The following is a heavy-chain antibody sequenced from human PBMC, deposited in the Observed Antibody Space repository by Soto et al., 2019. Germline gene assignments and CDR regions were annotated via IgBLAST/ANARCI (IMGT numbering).Heavy chain of an antibody. V-gene: IGHV3-15*07. J-gene: IGHJ4*02. D-gene: IGHD2-8*02. CDR2: VKSKFDGGTI. CDR3: GADLPDWVVYAVDY. CDR1: GFTFNGAW. Sequence: EVQLVESGGGLVEPGGSLRLSCAASGFTFNGAWMNWVRQGPGKGLERVGRVKSKFDGGTIDYAGLVKRRFSMSRDGSRNSVYLQMNSRSTEDTAMYYCGADLPDWVVYAVDYLGQGALVTVS.